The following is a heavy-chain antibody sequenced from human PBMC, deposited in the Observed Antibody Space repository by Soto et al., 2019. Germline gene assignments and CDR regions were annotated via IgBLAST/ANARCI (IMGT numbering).Heavy chain of an antibody. CDR3: ARDHRPGGYFTGGSMDV. D-gene: IGHD2-2*03. Sequence: PSETLSLTCTVSGGSISSGDYYWSWIRQPPGKGLEWIGYIYYSGSTYYNPSLKSRVTISVDTSKNQFSLKLSSVTAADTAVYYCARDHRPGGYFTGGSMDVCGQRTTVTVSS. CDR2: IYYSGST. J-gene: IGHJ6*02. V-gene: IGHV4-30-4*01. CDR1: GGSISSGDYY.